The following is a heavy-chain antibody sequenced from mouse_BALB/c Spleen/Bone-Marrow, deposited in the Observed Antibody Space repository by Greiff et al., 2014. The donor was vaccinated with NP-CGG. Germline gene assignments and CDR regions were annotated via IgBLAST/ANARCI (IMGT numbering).Heavy chain of an antibody. CDR2: INPNNGGT. J-gene: IGHJ2*01. CDR1: GYTFTEYT. CDR3: ARGWLLRHYFDY. D-gene: IGHD2-3*01. Sequence: VQLQQSGPELVKPGASVKISCKTSGYTFTEYTMHWVKQSHGKSLEWIGSINPNNGGTSYNQKFKGKATLTVDKSSSTAYMELRSLTSEDSAVYYCARGWLLRHYFDYWGHGPTLTVSS. V-gene: IGHV1-22*01.